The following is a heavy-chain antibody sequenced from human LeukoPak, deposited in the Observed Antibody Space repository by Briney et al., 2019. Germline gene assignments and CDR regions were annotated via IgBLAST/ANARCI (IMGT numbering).Heavy chain of an antibody. D-gene: IGHD3-10*01. Sequence: PSETLSLTCTVSGGSISSSSYYWGWIRQPPGKGLEWIGSIYYSGSTYYNPSLKSRVTISVDTSKNQFSLKLSSVTAADTAVYYCARGLLYGSGSKSHAFDIWGQGTMVTVSS. CDR1: GGSISSSSYY. J-gene: IGHJ3*02. CDR3: ARGLLYGSGSKSHAFDI. CDR2: IYYSGST. V-gene: IGHV4-39*07.